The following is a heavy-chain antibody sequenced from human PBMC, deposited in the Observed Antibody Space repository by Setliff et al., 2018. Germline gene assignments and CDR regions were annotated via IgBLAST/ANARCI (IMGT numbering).Heavy chain of an antibody. CDR1: GGSISSGSHY. J-gene: IGHJ4*02. D-gene: IGHD3-10*01. Sequence: SETLSLTCSVSGGSISSGSHYWGWIRQSPGKGLEWIGSMYYSGSTYYNPSLKGRVTLSVDTTKNQFSLKLTSMTAADTAVYFCARHLLVQGTYHFDYWGQGSPVTVSS. CDR3: ARHLLVQGTYHFDY. CDR2: MYYSGST. V-gene: IGHV4-39*01.